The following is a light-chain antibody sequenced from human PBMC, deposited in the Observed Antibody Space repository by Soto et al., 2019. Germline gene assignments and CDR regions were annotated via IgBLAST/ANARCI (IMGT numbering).Light chain of an antibody. Sequence: QSVLTQPPSASGTPGQRVTISCSGGSSNIGRDYVYWFQQLPGTAPKLLIYTNNQRPSGVPDRFSGSKSGTSASLAISGLRSEDEADYCCAAWXXXXXXXVXXGGTKL. CDR2: TNN. J-gene: IGLJ3*02. V-gene: IGLV1-47*02. CDR1: SSNIGRDY. CDR3: AAWXXXXXXXV.